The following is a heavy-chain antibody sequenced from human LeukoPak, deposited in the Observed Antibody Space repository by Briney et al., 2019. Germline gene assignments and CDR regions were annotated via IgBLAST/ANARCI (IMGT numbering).Heavy chain of an antibody. V-gene: IGHV4-39*07. J-gene: IGHJ4*02. CDR3: ARDVFGTATNDY. CDR2: IYYSGST. Sequence: SETLSLTCTVSGGSISSSSYYWGWIRQPPGKGLEWLGTIYYSGSTYYNPSLKSRVTISVDTSKNQFSLKLSSVTAADTAVYYCARDVFGTATNDYWGQGTLVTVSS. CDR1: GGSISSSSYY. D-gene: IGHD6-25*01.